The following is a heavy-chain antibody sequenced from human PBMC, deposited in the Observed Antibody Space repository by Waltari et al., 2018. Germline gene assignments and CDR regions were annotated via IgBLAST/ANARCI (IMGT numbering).Heavy chain of an antibody. V-gene: IGHV3-30*01. J-gene: IGHJ3*02. D-gene: IGHD3-22*01. CDR3: ARDESYDSSGYYFSAFDI. Sequence: GFTFSSYAMHWVRQAPGKGLEWVAVISYDGSNKYYADSVKGRFTISRDNSKNTLYLQMNSLRAEDTAVYYCARDESYDSSGYYFSAFDIWGQGTMVTVSS. CDR1: GFTFSSYA. CDR2: ISYDGSNK.